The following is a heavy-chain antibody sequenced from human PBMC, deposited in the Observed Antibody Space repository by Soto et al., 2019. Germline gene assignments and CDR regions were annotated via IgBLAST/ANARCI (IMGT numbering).Heavy chain of an antibody. V-gene: IGHV3-33*01. CDR1: GFTFSSYG. J-gene: IGHJ5*02. CDR2: IWYDGSNK. CDR3: ARDLSNILWFDP. Sequence: QVQLVESGGGVVQPGRSLRLSCAASGFTFSSYGLHWVRQAPGKGLEWVAVIWYDGSNKYYADSVKGRFTIYRDNSKNTLYLQMNSLRAEDTAVYYCARDLSNILWFDPWGQGTLVTVSS.